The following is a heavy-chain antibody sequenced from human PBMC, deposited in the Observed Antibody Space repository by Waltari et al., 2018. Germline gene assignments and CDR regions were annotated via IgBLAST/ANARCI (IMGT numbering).Heavy chain of an antibody. CDR3: ARGDPYYYYYMDV. CDR1: GGSISSYY. CDR2: IYYSGST. Sequence: QVQLQESGPGLVKPSETLSLTCTVSGGSISSYYWSWIRQPPGKGLEWIGYIYYSGSTNDNPSLKSRVTISVDTSKNQCSLKLSSVTAADTAVYYCARGDPYYYYYMDVWGKGTTVTVSS. V-gene: IGHV4-59*01. J-gene: IGHJ6*03.